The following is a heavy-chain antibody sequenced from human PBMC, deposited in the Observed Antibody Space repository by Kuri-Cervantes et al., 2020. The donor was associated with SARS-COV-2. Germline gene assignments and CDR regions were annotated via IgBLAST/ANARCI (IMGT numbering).Heavy chain of an antibody. CDR1: GGSVSSGSYY. CDR2: IYHSGST. D-gene: IGHD3-3*01. Sequence: SETLSLTCTVSGGSVSSGSYYWGWIRQPPGKGLEWIGSIYHSGSTYYNPSLKSRVTISVDTSKNQFSLKLSSVTAADTAVYYCARGHWSGYSNAAEMGAFDIWGQGTMVTVSS. CDR3: ARGHWSGYSNAAEMGAFDI. V-gene: IGHV4-39*07. J-gene: IGHJ3*02.